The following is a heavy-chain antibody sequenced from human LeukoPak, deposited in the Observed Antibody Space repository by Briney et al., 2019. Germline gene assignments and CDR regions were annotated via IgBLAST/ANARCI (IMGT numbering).Heavy chain of an antibody. CDR3: AKAKVGASFDY. J-gene: IGHJ4*02. CDR2: VSGRGGST. CDR1: GFTFSSYG. D-gene: IGHD1-26*01. V-gene: IGHV3-23*01. Sequence: GGSLRLSCAASGFTFSSYGMSWVRQTPGKGLEWVSGVSGRGGSTYYADSVKGRFTISRDNSKNTLYLQMNSLRVEDTALYYCAKAKVGASFDYWGQGTLVTVSS.